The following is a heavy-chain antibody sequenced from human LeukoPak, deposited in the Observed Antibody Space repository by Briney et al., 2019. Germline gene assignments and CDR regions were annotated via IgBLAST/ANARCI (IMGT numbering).Heavy chain of an antibody. D-gene: IGHD3-16*01. V-gene: IGHV3-23*01. Sequence: PGGSLRLSCAASGFTFSSYAMRWVRQAPGKGLEWVSGISGSGGDTYYADSVKGRFTISRDNSKNTLYLQMNILRAEDSAVYYCARSRGPNTFGGVHDYWGQGTLVIVSS. CDR2: ISGSGGDT. CDR1: GFTFSSYA. J-gene: IGHJ4*02. CDR3: ARSRGPNTFGGVHDY.